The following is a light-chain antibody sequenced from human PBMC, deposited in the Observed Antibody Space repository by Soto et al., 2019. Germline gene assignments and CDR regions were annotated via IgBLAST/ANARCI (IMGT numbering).Light chain of an antibody. CDR3: SSYTSSSTHV. Sequence: QSVLTQPASVSGSPGQSITISCTGTSSDVGGYNFVSWYQQHPGKAPKLMIHDVSNRPSGVSNRFSGSKSGNTASLTISGLQAEDEADYYCSSYTSSSTHVFGTGNKVTVL. CDR2: DVS. V-gene: IGLV2-14*01. J-gene: IGLJ1*01. CDR1: SSDVGGYNF.